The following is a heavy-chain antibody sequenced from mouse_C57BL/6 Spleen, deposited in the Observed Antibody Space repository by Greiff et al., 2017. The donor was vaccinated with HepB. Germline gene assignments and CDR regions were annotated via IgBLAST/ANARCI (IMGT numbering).Heavy chain of an antibody. CDR2: ILPGSGST. CDR3: ARGKGSYGNYGFAY. Sequence: QVQLKESGAELMKPGASVKLSCKATGYTFTGYWIEWVKQRPGHGLEWIGEILPGSGSTNYNEKFKGKATFTADTSSNTAYMQLSSLTTDDSAIYYCARGKGSYGNYGFAYWGQGTLVTVSA. J-gene: IGHJ3*01. CDR1: GYTFTGYW. D-gene: IGHD2-1*01. V-gene: IGHV1-9*01.